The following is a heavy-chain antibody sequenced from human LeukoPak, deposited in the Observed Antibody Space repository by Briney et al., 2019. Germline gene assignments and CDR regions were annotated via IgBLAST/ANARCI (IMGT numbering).Heavy chain of an antibody. D-gene: IGHD3-22*01. CDR1: GYTFTSYY. Sequence: ALVKVSCKASGYTFTSYYMHWVRQAPGQGLEWMGIINPSGGSTSYAQKFQGRVTMTRDMSTSTVYMELSSLRSEDTAVYYCARESPTYYYDSSGYYPGVWGQGTLVTVSS. J-gene: IGHJ4*02. V-gene: IGHV1-46*01. CDR2: INPSGGST. CDR3: ARESPTYYYDSSGYYPGV.